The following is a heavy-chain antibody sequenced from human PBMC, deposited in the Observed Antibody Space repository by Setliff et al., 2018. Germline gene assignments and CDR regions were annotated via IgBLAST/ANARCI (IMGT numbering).Heavy chain of an antibody. CDR3: AKGGYSGSHYFDY. CDR1: GFTFSNAW. V-gene: IGHV3-15*01. D-gene: IGHD1-26*01. J-gene: IGHJ4*02. CDR2: IKSKTDGGTT. Sequence: GESLKISCAASGFTFSNAWMSWVRQAPGKGLEWVGRIKSKTDGGTTDYAAPVKGRFTISRDDSKNTLYLQMNSLRAEDTAIYYCAKGGYSGSHYFDYWGQGTLVTVSS.